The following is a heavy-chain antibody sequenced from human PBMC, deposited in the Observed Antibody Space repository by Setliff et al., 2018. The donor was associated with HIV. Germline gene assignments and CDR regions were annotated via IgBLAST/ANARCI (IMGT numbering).Heavy chain of an antibody. CDR2: INPDTGGT. J-gene: IGHJ3*02. D-gene: IGHD5-12*01. CDR1: GYTFTDYY. CDR3: ARGGLATGAFDI. Sequence: ASVKVSCKASGYTFTDYYIHWVRQAPGQGLEWMGWINPDTGGTNSAQRFQGRVTMTRDMSITTAYMELSSLKSDDTAMYYCARGGLATGAFDIWGQGTMVTVSS. V-gene: IGHV1-2*02.